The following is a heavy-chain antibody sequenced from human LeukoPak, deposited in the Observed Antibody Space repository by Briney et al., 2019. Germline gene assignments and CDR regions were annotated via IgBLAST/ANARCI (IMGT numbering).Heavy chain of an antibody. D-gene: IGHD2-15*01. CDR3: ARGSNQLGYCSGGSCPYGMDV. V-gene: IGHV4-34*01. CDR1: GGSFSGYY. J-gene: IGHJ6*02. Sequence: SETLSLTCAVYGGSFSGYYWSWIRQPPGKGLEWIGEINHSGSTNYNPSLKSRVTISVDTSKNQFSLKLSSVTAADTAVYYCARGSNQLGYCSGGSCPYGMDVWGQGTTVTVSS. CDR2: INHSGST.